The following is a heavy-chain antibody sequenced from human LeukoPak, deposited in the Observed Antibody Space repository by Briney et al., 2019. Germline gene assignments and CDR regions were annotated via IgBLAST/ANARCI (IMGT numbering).Heavy chain of an antibody. J-gene: IGHJ3*01. V-gene: IGHV3-23*01. D-gene: IGHD2-2*01. Sequence: GGSLRLSCAASGFTFSSYSMNWVRQAPGKGLEWVADISGSGGSTYYADSVKGRFSVSRDNSKNMVYLELNSLRAEDTAVYYCAKNHEHGRYAGFDFWAEGALVAVSS. CDR3: AKNHEHGRYAGFDF. CDR1: GFTFSSYS. CDR2: ISGSGGST.